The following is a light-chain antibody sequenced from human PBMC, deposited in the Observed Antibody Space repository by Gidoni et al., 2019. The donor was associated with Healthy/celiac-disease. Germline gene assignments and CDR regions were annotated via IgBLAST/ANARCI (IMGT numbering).Light chain of an antibody. CDR3: QTWGTGGV. Sequence: QLVLTQSPYASASLGASVKPPCTLSSGHSSSAIAWHQQQPEKGPRYLMKLNSDGSHSKGDGIPDRFSGSSSGAERYLTISSLQSEDEADYYCQTWGTGGVFGGGTKLTVL. V-gene: IGLV4-69*01. CDR1: SGHSSSA. J-gene: IGLJ3*02. CDR2: LNSDGSH.